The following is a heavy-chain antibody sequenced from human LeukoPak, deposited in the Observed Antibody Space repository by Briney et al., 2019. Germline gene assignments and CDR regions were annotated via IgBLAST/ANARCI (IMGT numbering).Heavy chain of an antibody. D-gene: IGHD2-8*01. J-gene: IGHJ4*02. Sequence: GGSVRLFCTLWGFNYYMFAMNGLPRAPGRGVECVSRLSRWEGSLKYADSVKGRFTISRDKSKNMVFLQMNSLRPEDTAVYYCAKEQRIRHCSEGVCMEGYYFDYWGEGSLVTVSS. CDR2: LSRWEGSL. CDR3: AKEQRIRHCSEGVCMEGYYFDY. V-gene: IGHV3-23*01. CDR1: GFNYYMFA.